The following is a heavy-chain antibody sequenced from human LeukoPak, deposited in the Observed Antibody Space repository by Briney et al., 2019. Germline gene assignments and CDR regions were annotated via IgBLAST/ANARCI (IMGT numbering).Heavy chain of an antibody. CDR2: IYSGGST. CDR1: GFTVSSNY. CDR3: ARWWLQCFDY. V-gene: IGHV3-53*01. D-gene: IGHD5-24*01. J-gene: IGHJ4*02. Sequence: GGSLRLSCAASGFTVSSNYMSWVRQAPGKGLEWVSVIYSGGSTYYADSVKGRFTISRDNSKNTLYLQMNSLKAEDTAVYYCARWWLQCFDYWGQGTLVSVSS.